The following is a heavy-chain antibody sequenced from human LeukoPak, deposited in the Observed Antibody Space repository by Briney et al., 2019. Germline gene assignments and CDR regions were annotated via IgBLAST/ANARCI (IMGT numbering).Heavy chain of an antibody. V-gene: IGHV3-23*01. CDR3: AKAPIRRSNHYFDY. Sequence: GGSLRLSCAASGFTFSSYAMSWVRQTPGKGLEWVSAISGSGGSTYYADSVKGRFTISRDNSKNTLYLQMNSLRAEDTAVYYCAKAPIRRSNHYFDYWGQGTLVTVSS. D-gene: IGHD1-20*01. CDR1: GFTFSSYA. J-gene: IGHJ4*02. CDR2: ISGSGGST.